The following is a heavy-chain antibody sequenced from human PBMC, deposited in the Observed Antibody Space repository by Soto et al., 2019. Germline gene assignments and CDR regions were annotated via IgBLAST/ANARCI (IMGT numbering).Heavy chain of an antibody. CDR1: GFTFSSYA. Sequence: GGSLRLSCAASGFTFSSYAMHWVRQAPGKGLEWVAVISYDGSNKYYADSVKGRFTISRDNSKNTLYLQMNSLRAEDTAVYYCARDPTGDHYFDYWGQGTLVTVSS. J-gene: IGHJ4*02. CDR3: ARDPTGDHYFDY. V-gene: IGHV3-30-3*01. CDR2: ISYDGSNK. D-gene: IGHD4-17*01.